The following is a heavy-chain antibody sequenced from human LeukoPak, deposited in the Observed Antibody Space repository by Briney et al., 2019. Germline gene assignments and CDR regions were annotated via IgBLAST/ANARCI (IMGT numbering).Heavy chain of an antibody. Sequence: GASVKVSCKASGGTFSSYAISWVRQAPGQGLEWMGGIIPIFGTANYAQKFQGRVTITADESTSTAYMELSSLRSEDTAVYYCARSMVRGVIWENNWFDPWGQGTLVTVSS. CDR2: IIPIFGTA. J-gene: IGHJ5*02. CDR3: ARSMVRGVIWENNWFDP. D-gene: IGHD3-10*01. CDR1: GGTFSSYA. V-gene: IGHV1-69*13.